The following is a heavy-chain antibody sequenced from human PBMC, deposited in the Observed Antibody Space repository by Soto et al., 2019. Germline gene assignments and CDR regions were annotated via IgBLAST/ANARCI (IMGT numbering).Heavy chain of an antibody. CDR3: ASLQTVVAAPFDY. CDR2: IYYSGST. Sequence: PSETLSLTCTVSGGSISSGGYYWSWIRQHPGKGLEWIGYIYYSGSTYYNPSLKSRVTISVDTSKNQFSLKLSSVTAADTAVYYCASLQTVVAAPFDYWGQGTLVTVSS. J-gene: IGHJ4*02. V-gene: IGHV4-31*03. CDR1: GGSISSGGYY. D-gene: IGHD2-15*01.